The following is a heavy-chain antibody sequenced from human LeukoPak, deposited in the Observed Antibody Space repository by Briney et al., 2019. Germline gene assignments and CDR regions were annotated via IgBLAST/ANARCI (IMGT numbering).Heavy chain of an antibody. CDR2: ISYDGSNK. V-gene: IGHV3-30*18. CDR3: AKRGEAPFDY. Sequence: PGRSLRLSCAASGFTFSNYGMHWVRQAPGEGLEWVAVISYDGSNKYYADSVKGRFTISRDNSKNTLYLQMNSLRVEDTAVYYCAKRGEAPFDYWGQGTLVTVSS. CDR1: GFTFSNYG. J-gene: IGHJ4*02. D-gene: IGHD3-10*01.